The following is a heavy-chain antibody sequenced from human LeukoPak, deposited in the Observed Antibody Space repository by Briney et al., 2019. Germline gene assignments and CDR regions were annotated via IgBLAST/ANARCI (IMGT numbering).Heavy chain of an antibody. J-gene: IGHJ3*02. CDR2: IYPGDSDT. CDR3: ARQVTDYDFWSVKSPHDAFDI. CDR1: GFTFTNYY. V-gene: IGHV5-51*01. D-gene: IGHD3-3*01. Sequence: GESLKISCRGSGFTFTNYYIAWVRQLPGKGLEYLGIIYPGDSDTRYSPSFQGQVTISADKSISTAYLQWSSLKASDTAMYYCARQVTDYDFWSVKSPHDAFDIWGQGTMVTVSS.